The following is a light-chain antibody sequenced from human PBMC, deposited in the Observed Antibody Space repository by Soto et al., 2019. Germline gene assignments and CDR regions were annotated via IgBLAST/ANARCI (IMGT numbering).Light chain of an antibody. CDR3: QHYNAYPVT. J-gene: IGKJ4*01. V-gene: IGKV1-5*01. CDR1: QSIRGQ. Sequence: DIQMTQSPSTLSAFAGDRVTVTCRASQSIRGQLAWYQQRPGKAPNLLISDAFNLNGGVPSRFSGSGSGTEFTLTISSLQPDDFATYYCQHYNAYPVTFGGGTKVEIK. CDR2: DAF.